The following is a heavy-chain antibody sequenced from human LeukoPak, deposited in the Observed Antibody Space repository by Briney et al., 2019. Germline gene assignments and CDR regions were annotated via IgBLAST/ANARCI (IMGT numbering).Heavy chain of an antibody. V-gene: IGHV6-1*01. Sequence: SQTLSLTCDISGDSVSSNSAAWNWTRQSPSRGLEWLGRTYYRSKWYNDYAVSVKSRIIISPDTSKNQFSLQLSSVTAADTAVYYCARLLPATGMAADVWGQGTTVTVSS. D-gene: IGHD2-2*01. J-gene: IGHJ6*02. CDR2: TYYRSKWYN. CDR3: ARLLPATGMAADV. CDR1: GDSVSSNSAA.